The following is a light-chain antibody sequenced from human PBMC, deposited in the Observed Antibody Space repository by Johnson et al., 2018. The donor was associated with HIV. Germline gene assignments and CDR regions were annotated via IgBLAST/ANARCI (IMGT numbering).Light chain of an antibody. V-gene: IGLV1-51*01. J-gene: IGLJ1*01. Sequence: QSVLTQPPSVSAAPGQKVTISCSGSSYNIGNNYVSWYQQLPGTAPKLLIYAKNKRPSGVPDRFSASKSGTSATLDITGLQTGDEADYYCAAWDSGLNEYVFGTGTKVTVL. CDR3: AAWDSGLNEYV. CDR1: SYNIGNNY. CDR2: AKN.